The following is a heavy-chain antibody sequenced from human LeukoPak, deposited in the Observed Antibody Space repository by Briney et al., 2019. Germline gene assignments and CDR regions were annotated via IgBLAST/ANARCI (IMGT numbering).Heavy chain of an antibody. J-gene: IGHJ4*02. Sequence: SETLSLTCTVSGGSISSYYWGWIRHPPGKGLEWIGTFSYRGNTYYNPSLKSRVTMSVDTSKNQLSLKLTSVTAADTAVYYCAKRSYENFFDYWGQGTLVTVSS. CDR1: GGSISSYY. D-gene: IGHD5-12*01. CDR3: AKRSYENFFDY. V-gene: IGHV4-59*04. CDR2: FSYRGNT.